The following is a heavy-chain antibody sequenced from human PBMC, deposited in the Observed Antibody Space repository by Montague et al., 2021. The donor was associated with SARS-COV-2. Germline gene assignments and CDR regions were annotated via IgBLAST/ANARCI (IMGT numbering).Heavy chain of an antibody. CDR1: GASFSGSY. V-gene: IGHV4-34*01. D-gene: IGHD2-21*01. Sequence: SETLSLTCAVSGASFSGSYWSWICQPPGPGLEWIGETNHSESTNSNPSPTSRVPISVATSKNRFSLMLSPVTAAATAVYYCARGSSILWWWAHDSWGQGTLVTVSS. CDR2: TNHSEST. CDR3: ARGSSILWWWAHDS. J-gene: IGHJ4*02.